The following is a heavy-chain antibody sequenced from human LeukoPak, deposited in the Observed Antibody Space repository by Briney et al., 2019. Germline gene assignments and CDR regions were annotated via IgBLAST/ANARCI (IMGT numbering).Heavy chain of an antibody. CDR1: GFPVRSRY. CDR2: IYSGGTT. Sequence: GGSLTLSCEVSGFPVRSRYMTWVRQAPGKGLECVSVIYSGGTTYYIDSVKDRFTISKDNSKSTMYLEMNNLRVEDTAVYYCASLEGGPTDGRWGQGTLVTVSS. V-gene: IGHV3-53*01. J-gene: IGHJ4*03. D-gene: IGHD1-26*01. CDR3: ASLEGGPTDGR.